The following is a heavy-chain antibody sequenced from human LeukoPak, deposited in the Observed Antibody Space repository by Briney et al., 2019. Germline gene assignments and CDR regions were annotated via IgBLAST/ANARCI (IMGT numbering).Heavy chain of an antibody. V-gene: IGHV3-7*01. CDR1: GFTFSSYW. D-gene: IGHD2-15*01. CDR3: ARVRGGSWRSYAADAFDI. J-gene: IGHJ3*02. Sequence: PGGSLSLSCAASGFTFSSYWMSWVRQAPGKGLEWVANIKQDGSEKYYVDSVKGRFTTSRDNATNSLYLQMHSLRAEDTAVYYCARVRGGSWRSYAADAFDIWGQGTMVTVSS. CDR2: IKQDGSEK.